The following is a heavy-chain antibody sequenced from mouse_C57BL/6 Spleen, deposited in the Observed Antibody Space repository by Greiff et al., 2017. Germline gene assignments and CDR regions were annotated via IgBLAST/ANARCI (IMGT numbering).Heavy chain of an antibody. J-gene: IGHJ3*01. CDR2: ISGGGGNT. D-gene: IGHD1-1*01. Sequence: EVKLMESGGGLVKPGGSLKLSCAASGFTFSSYTMSWVRQTPEKRLEWVATISGGGGNTYYPDSVKGRFTISRDNAKNTLYLQMSSLRSEDTALYYCARQCITTVHRFAYWGQGTLVTVSA. CDR3: ARQCITTVHRFAY. CDR1: GFTFSSYT. V-gene: IGHV5-9*01.